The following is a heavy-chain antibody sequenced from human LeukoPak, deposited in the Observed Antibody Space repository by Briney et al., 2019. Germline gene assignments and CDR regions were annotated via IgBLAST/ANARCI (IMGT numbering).Heavy chain of an antibody. J-gene: IGHJ4*02. V-gene: IGHV3-53*01. CDR3: ARVGGH. CDR2: IYSGGST. CDR1: GLTVSKNY. D-gene: IGHD3-10*01. Sequence: PGGSLRVSCAASGLTVSKNYMSWVRQAPGKGLESVSVIYSGGSTYYADSVRGRFTISRDNSKNTLDLQMNSLRVEDTAVYYCARVGGHWGQGTLVTVSS.